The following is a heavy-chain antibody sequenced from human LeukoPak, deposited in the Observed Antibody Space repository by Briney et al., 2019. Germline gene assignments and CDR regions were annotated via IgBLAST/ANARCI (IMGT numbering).Heavy chain of an antibody. CDR1: GFTFDDYG. V-gene: IGHV3-20*04. CDR2: INWNGGST. CDR3: ARALCDSSGYYFDY. D-gene: IGHD3-22*01. J-gene: IGHJ4*02. Sequence: PGGSLRLSCAASGFTFDDYGMSWVRQAPGKGLEWVSGINWNGGSTGYADSVKGRFTISRDNAKNSLYLQMNSLRAEDTAVYYCARALCDSSGYYFDYWGQGTLVTVSS.